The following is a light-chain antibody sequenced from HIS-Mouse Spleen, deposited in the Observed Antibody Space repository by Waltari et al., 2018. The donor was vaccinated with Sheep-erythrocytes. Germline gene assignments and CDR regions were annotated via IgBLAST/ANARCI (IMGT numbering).Light chain of an antibody. J-gene: IGLJ3*02. CDR3: SSYAGSNNWV. CDR1: SSDVGGYNY. CDR2: EVS. Sequence: QSALPQPPSASGSPGQSVTISCTGTSSDVGGYNYVSWYQQHPGKAPKLMIYEVSKRPSGVPDRFSGSKSGNTASLTVSGLQAEDEADYYCSSYAGSNNWVFGGGIKLTVL. V-gene: IGLV2-8*01.